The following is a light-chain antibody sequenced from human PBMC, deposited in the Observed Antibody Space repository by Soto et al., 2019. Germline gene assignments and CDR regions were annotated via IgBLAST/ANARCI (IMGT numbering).Light chain of an antibody. J-gene: IGKJ4*01. CDR2: DAS. CDR3: QQRGNWPLT. Sequence: EIVLTQSPATLSLSPGERATLSCRASQSVNIYLAWYQQKPGLAPRLLIYDASSRATGIPDRFSGSGSGTDFTLTISSLEPEDFGVYYCQQRGNWPLTFGGGTKVEIK. V-gene: IGKV3-11*01. CDR1: QSVNIY.